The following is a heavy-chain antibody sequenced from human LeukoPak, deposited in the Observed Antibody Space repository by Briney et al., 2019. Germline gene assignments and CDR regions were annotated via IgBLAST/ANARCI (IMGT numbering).Heavy chain of an antibody. D-gene: IGHD5-12*01. Sequence: PSETLSLTCTVSSGSISSADYYWNWVRQHPGKGPEWIGYISYGGNTYYNPSLKSRVAISADTPKNQFSLKLSSTTAADTAVYYCARAPVATPSEFDYWGQGTLVTVSS. CDR3: ARAPVATPSEFDY. CDR2: ISYGGNT. V-gene: IGHV4-31*03. J-gene: IGHJ4*02. CDR1: SGSISSADYY.